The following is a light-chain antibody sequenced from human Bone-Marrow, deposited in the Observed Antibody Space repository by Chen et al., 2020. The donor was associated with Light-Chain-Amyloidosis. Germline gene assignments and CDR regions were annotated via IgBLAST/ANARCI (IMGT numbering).Light chain of an antibody. V-gene: IGKV4-1*01. Sequence: TVMTQSPASPSVSLAGRATINCKPSQSVLDSSNKKNYLACYQQKPGQSPRLLIYWASTRESGVPDRFSGSGSGTDFTRTISSLQAEDVAVYYCQHYYSTPVTLGGGTKVEIK. J-gene: IGKJ4*01. CDR1: QSVLDSSNKKNY. CDR2: WAS. CDR3: QHYYSTPVT.